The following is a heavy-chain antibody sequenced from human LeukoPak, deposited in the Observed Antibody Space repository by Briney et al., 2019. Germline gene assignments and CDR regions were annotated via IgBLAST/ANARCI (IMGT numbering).Heavy chain of an antibody. V-gene: IGHV1-46*01. CDR2: INPSGGST. CDR3: AKGPMGSCKGAFCYHFDC. CDR1: GYTFTGYY. Sequence: ASVKVSCKASGYTFTGYYMHWVRQAPGQGLEWMGIINPSGGSTSYAQKFQGRVTMTRDMSTSTVYMELSSLRAEDTAVYLCAKGPMGSCKGAFCYHFDCWGQGTLVTVSS. D-gene: IGHD2-15*01. J-gene: IGHJ4*02.